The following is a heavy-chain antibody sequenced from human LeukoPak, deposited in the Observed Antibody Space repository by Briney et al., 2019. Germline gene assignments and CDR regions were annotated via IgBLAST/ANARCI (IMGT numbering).Heavy chain of an antibody. CDR3: ARGPNSNWSGLDF. CDR2: NSPTGSTT. CDR1: GFSFSGHW. D-gene: IGHD6-6*01. V-gene: IGHV3-74*01. Sequence: GGSLRLSCTASGFSFSGHWMHWARQLPGKGLVWVSRNSPTGSTTSYADSVKGRFTVSRDDAKNTLYLQVNNLRAEDTAVYYCARGPNSNWSGLDFWGQGTLLTVSS. J-gene: IGHJ4*02.